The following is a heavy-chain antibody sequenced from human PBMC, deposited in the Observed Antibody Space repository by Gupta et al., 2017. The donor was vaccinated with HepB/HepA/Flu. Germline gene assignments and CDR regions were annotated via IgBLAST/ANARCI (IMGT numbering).Heavy chain of an antibody. V-gene: IGHV1-69*01. CDR1: GGTFSSYA. J-gene: IGHJ2*01. D-gene: IGHD6-6*01. CDR2: IIPIFGTA. CDR3: AREAYSSSFHYLQGYFDL. Sequence: QVQLVPSGAEVKKPGSSVKVSCKASGGTFSSYAISWVRQAPGQGLEWMGGIIPIFGTANYAQKFQGRVTITADESTSTAYMGLSSLRSEDTAVYYCAREAYSSSFHYLQGYFDLWGRGTLVTVSS.